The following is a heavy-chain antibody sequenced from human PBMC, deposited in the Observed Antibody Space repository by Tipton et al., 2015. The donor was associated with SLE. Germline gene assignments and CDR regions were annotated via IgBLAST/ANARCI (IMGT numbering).Heavy chain of an antibody. CDR2: IYYSGST. V-gene: IGHV4-59*01. Sequence: TLSLTCTVSGGSISSYYWSWIRQPPGKGLEWIGYIYYSGSTNYNPSLKSRVTISVDTSKNQFSLKLSSVTAADTAVYYCARWAGPTVNLDYWGQGTLVTVSS. J-gene: IGHJ4*02. CDR3: ARWAGPTVNLDY. CDR1: GGSISSYY. D-gene: IGHD4-11*01.